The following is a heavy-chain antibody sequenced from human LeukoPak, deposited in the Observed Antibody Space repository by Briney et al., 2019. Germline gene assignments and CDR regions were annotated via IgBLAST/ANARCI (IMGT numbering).Heavy chain of an antibody. CDR1: GGSFSGYY. CDR2: INHSGST. D-gene: IGHD3-22*01. CDR3: AREGYYDSSGHRLYYYGMDV. Sequence: SETLSLTCAVYGGSFSGYYWSWIRQPPGKGLEWIGEINHSGSTNYNPSLKSRVTISVDTSKNQFSLKLSSVTAADTAVYYCAREGYYDSSGHRLYYYGMDVWGQGTTVTVSS. J-gene: IGHJ6*02. V-gene: IGHV4-34*01.